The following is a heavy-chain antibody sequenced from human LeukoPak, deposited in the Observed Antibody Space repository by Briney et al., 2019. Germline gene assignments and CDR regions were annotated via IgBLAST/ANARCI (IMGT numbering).Heavy chain of an antibody. CDR2: IYPGDSDT. J-gene: IGHJ4*02. D-gene: IGHD5-18*01. V-gene: IGHV5-51*01. Sequence: GESLKISCQESGYSFTSYWIGWVRQTPGKGLEWLGIIYPGDSDTRYSPSFQGHVTISADKSINTAYLQWSSLKASDTAIYYCARHRHTSMAPYYFDYWGQGTLVTVSS. CDR1: GYSFTSYW. CDR3: ARHRHTSMAPYYFDY.